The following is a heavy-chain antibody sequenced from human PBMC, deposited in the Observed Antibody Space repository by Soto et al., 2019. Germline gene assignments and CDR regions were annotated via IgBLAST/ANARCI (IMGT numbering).Heavy chain of an antibody. V-gene: IGHV1-8*01. CDR3: ARKPAADFWSGYYWFDP. J-gene: IGHJ5*02. CDR2: MNPNSGNT. D-gene: IGHD3-3*01. Sequence: GASVKVSCKASGYTFTSYDINWVRQATGQGLEWMGWMNPNSGNTGYAQKFQGRVTMTRNTSISTAYMELSSLRSEDTAVYYCARKPAADFWSGYYWFDPWGQGTLVTVSS. CDR1: GYTFTSYD.